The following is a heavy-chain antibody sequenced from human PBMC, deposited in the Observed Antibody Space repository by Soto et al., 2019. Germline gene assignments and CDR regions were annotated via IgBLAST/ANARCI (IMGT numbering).Heavy chain of an antibody. CDR3: VRCDGQRIREFDH. V-gene: IGHV3-23*01. Sequence: GGSLRLSCAASGFTFSSYAMSWVRQAPGKGLEWVSAISGSGGSTYYADSVKGRFTISRDNSNNTLYLQMNTLRAEDTALYYCVRCDGQRIREFDHWGQASLVTVSS. D-gene: IGHD3-10*01. CDR1: GFTFSSYA. J-gene: IGHJ4*02. CDR2: ISGSGGST.